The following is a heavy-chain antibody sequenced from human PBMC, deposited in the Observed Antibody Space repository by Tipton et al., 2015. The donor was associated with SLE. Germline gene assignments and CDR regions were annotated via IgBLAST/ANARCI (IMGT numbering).Heavy chain of an antibody. D-gene: IGHD3-10*01. CDR3: ARDSDYFYAMDV. V-gene: IGHV1-18*04. J-gene: IGHJ6*02. Sequence: QSGAEVKKPGASVKVSCKASGYTFTDYYMHWVRQAPGQGLEWMGWISAYDGDTNYAQKFQGRVTLTTDTSASTAYMELRSLRSDDTAVYYCARDSDYFYAMDVWGQGTTVTVSS. CDR1: GYTFTDYY. CDR2: ISAYDGDT.